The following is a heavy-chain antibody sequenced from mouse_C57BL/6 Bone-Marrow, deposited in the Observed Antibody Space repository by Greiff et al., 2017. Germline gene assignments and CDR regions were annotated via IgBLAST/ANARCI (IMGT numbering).Heavy chain of an antibody. V-gene: IGHV1-78*01. D-gene: IGHD1-1*01. Sequence: QVQLKESDAELVKPGASVKISCKVSGYTFTDHTIHWMKQRPEPGLEWIGYIYPRDGSTKYNQKFKDKATLTADKSSSTAYMQLSSLTYEDSAVYYCARHGTTVVDMDYWGQGTSVTVSS. CDR2: IYPRDGST. CDR3: ARHGTTVVDMDY. J-gene: IGHJ4*01. CDR1: GYTFTDHT.